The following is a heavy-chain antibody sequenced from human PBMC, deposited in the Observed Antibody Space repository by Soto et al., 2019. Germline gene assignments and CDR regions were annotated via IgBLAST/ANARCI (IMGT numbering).Heavy chain of an antibody. V-gene: IGHV5-51*01. CDR2: MYPGDSDI. D-gene: IGHD6-25*01. CDR1: GYKFTSDW. CDR3: ALVRYSSAVCKVGGAFDI. Sequence: PGESLKISCKGSGYKFTSDWIGWVRQMPGKGLEWIGSMYPGDSDIRYSPSFQDQVTISADRSISTAYLQWSSLKASDTAIYYCALVRYSSAVCKVGGAFDIWGQGTMVTVSS. J-gene: IGHJ3*02.